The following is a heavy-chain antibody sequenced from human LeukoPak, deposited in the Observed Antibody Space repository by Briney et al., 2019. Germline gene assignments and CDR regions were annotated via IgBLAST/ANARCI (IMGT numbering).Heavy chain of an antibody. CDR1: GGSFSSYY. D-gene: IGHD6-13*01. CDR3: ARGGAAAGTIDAFDI. J-gene: IGHJ3*02. V-gene: IGHV4-59*01. Sequence: SETLSLTCAVYGGSFSSYYWSWIRQPPGKGLEWIGYIYYSGSTNYNPSLKSRVTISVDTSKNQFSLKLSSVTAADTAVYYCARGGAAAGTIDAFDIWGQGTMVTVSS. CDR2: IYYSGST.